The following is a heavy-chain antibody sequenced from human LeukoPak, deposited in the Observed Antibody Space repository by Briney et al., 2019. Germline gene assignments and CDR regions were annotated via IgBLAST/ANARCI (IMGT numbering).Heavy chain of an antibody. CDR2: IYYTGST. CDR1: GGSISSYY. J-gene: IGHJ3*02. CDR3: ARLDSSGYHAI. V-gene: IGHV4-59*01. Sequence: KPSETLSLTCTVSGGSISSYYWSWIRQPPGKGLEWIGYIYYTGSTNNNPSLKSRVTISVDTSKNRFSLRLSSVTAADTAVYYCARLDSSGYHAIWGQGTMVTVSS. D-gene: IGHD3-22*01.